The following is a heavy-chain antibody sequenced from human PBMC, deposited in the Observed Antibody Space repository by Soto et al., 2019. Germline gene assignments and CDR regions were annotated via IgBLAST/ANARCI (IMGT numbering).Heavy chain of an antibody. J-gene: IGHJ4*02. V-gene: IGHV3-23*01. D-gene: IGHD4-17*01. CDR2: ISGSGNII. CDR3: AKDPNGDYIGAFDD. CDR1: GFAFSNYA. Sequence: EVQLLESGGDLVQPGGSLRLSCAASGFAFSNYAVSWVRQAQGKSLEWVSSISGSGNIIYYADSVKGRFIISRDNSKNTLYLQMNSLRAEDTAVYYCAKDPNGDYIGAFDDWGQGTLVTVSS.